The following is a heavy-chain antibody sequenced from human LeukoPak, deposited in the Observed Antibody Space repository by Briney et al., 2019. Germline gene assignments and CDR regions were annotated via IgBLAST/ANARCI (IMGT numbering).Heavy chain of an antibody. D-gene: IGHD1-26*01. CDR1: GYSFTSYW. J-gene: IGHJ4*02. V-gene: IGHV5-51*01. Sequence: GASLKICCKGSGYSFTSYWIGWVRQMPGKGLEWMGIIYPGDSDTRYSPSFQGQVTISADKSISTAYLQWSSLKASDTAMYYCARQGGATTDYFDYWGQGPLVTVSS. CDR2: IYPGDSDT. CDR3: ARQGGATTDYFDY.